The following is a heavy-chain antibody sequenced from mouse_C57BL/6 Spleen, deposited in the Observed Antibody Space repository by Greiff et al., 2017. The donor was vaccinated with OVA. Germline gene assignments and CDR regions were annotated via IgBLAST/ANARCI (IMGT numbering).Heavy chain of an antibody. D-gene: IGHD2-2*01. V-gene: IGHV1-82*01. CDR3: ARFTMVTTGDY. J-gene: IGHJ2*01. CDR1: GYAFSSSW. CDR2: IYPGDGDT. Sequence: QVQLQQSGPELVKPGASVKISCKASGYAFSSSWMNWVKQRPGKGLEWIGRIYPGDGDTNYNGKFKGKATLTADKSSSTAYMQLSSLTSEDSAVYFCARFTMVTTGDYWGQGTTLTVSS.